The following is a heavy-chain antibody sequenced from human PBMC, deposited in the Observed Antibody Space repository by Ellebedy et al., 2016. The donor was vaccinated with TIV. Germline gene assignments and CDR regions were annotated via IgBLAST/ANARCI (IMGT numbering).Heavy chain of an antibody. J-gene: IGHJ4*02. CDR2: ISSTSTYI. V-gene: IGHV3-21*04. CDR1: GFHFTSYA. CDR3: AKDDGTSYPSSFDY. Sequence: GESLKISCAASGFHFTSYAVNWVRQAPGKGLEWVSFISSTSTYIDYADSVKGRFTISRDNAQNSLYLQTNSLRAEDTAFYYCAKDDGTSYPSSFDYWGQGTLVTVSS. D-gene: IGHD3-10*01.